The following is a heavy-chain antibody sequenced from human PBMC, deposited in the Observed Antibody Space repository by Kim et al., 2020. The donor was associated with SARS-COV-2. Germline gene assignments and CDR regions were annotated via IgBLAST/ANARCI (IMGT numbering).Heavy chain of an antibody. V-gene: IGHV3-21*01. D-gene: IGHD5-12*01. CDR2: ISSSSSYI. J-gene: IGHJ6*02. Sequence: GGSLRLSCAASGFTFSSYSMNWVRQAPGKGLEWVSSISSSSSYIYYADSVKGRFTITRDNAKNSLYLQMNSLRAEDTAVYYCARVASRDIVATITTYYYYGIDVWGQGTTVTVSS. CDR3: ARVASRDIVATITTYYYYGIDV. CDR1: GFTFSSYS.